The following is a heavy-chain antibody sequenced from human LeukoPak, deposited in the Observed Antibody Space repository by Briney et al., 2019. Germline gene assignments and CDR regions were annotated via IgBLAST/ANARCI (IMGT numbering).Heavy chain of an antibody. J-gene: IGHJ4*02. CDR3: ARHMRLFMYYYGSGSSHSYFDY. D-gene: IGHD3-10*01. Sequence: GGSLTLSCAASGFTFSSYSMNWARHAPGKGLEWVTSISSSSNYIYYADSVKGRLTISRDNAKNSLYLQMNSLRDEDTAVYYCARHMRLFMYYYGSGSSHSYFDYWGQGTLVTVSS. CDR2: ISSSSNYI. CDR1: GFTFSSYS. V-gene: IGHV3-21*01.